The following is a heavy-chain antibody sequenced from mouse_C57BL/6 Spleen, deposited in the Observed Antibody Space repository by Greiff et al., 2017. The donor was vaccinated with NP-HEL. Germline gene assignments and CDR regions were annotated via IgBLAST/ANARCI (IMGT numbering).Heavy chain of an antibody. CDR3: LIRGKKTAQAPFAY. Sequence: DVQLQESGAELVRPGSSVKMSCKTSGYTFTSSGINWVKQRPGQGLEWIGYIYIGNGYTEYNEKFKGKATLTSDTSSSTAYLQLSSLTSEDSAIYCCLIRGKKTAQAPFAYWGQGTLVTVSA. CDR2: IYIGNGYT. CDR1: GYTFTSSG. V-gene: IGHV1-58*01. J-gene: IGHJ3*01. D-gene: IGHD3-2*02.